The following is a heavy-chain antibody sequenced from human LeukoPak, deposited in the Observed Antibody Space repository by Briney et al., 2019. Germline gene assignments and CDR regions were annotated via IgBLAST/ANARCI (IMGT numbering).Heavy chain of an antibody. V-gene: IGHV3-48*02. Sequence: GGSLRLSCVASEFTFITYNMNWVRQARGKGLEWGSYISTGSGTMYYADSVKGRFTISRDNANNSLYLQMNSLRDEDSAVYYCARKTAGSGNYNFDYWGQGTLVTVSS. CDR1: EFTFITYN. J-gene: IGHJ4*02. D-gene: IGHD3-10*01. CDR3: ARKTAGSGNYNFDY. CDR2: ISTGSGTM.